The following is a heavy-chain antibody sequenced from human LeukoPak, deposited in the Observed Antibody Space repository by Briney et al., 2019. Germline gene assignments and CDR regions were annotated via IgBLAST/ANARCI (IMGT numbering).Heavy chain of an antibody. Sequence: GASVKVSCKASGGTFSSYAISWVRQAPGQGLEWMGRIIPILGIANYAQKFQGRVTITADKSTSTAYMELSSLRSEDTAVYYCARDNIAAAGTVDYWGQGTLVTVSS. CDR3: ARDNIAAAGTVDY. V-gene: IGHV1-69*04. D-gene: IGHD6-13*01. CDR2: IIPILGIA. J-gene: IGHJ4*02. CDR1: GGTFSSYA.